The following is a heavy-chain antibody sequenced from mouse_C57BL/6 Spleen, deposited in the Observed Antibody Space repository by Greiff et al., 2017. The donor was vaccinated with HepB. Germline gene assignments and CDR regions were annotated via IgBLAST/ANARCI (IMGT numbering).Heavy chain of an antibody. D-gene: IGHD1-1*01. J-gene: IGHJ2*01. Sequence: VQLQQSGPVLVKPGASVKMSCKASGYTFTDYYMNWVKQSHGKSLEWIGVINPYNGGTSYNQKFKGKATLTVDKSSSTAYMELHSLTSEDSAVYYCARSSITRDYWGQGTTLTVSS. CDR2: INPYNGGT. V-gene: IGHV1-19*01. CDR3: ARSSITRDY. CDR1: GYTFTDYY.